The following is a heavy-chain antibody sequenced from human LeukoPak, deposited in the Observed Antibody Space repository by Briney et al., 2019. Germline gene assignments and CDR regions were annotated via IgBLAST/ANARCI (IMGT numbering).Heavy chain of an antibody. J-gene: IGHJ5*02. CDR3: ARHRRYLPVFDP. Sequence: SETLSLTCTVSGGSISSSSYYWGWIRQPPGKGLEWIGSIYYSGSTYYNPSLKSRVTISVDTSKNQFSLKLSSVTAADTAVYYCARHRRYLPVFDPWGQGTLVTVSS. CDR2: IYYSGST. CDR1: GGSISSSSYY. D-gene: IGHD1-1*01. V-gene: IGHV4-39*01.